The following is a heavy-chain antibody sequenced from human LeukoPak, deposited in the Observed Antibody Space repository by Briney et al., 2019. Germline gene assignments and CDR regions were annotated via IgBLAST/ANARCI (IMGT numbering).Heavy chain of an antibody. J-gene: IGHJ6*03. CDR2: IYTSGST. CDR3: ASKGEQQLGAYYYYYYMDV. Sequence: SETLSLTCTVSGGSISSYYWSWIRQPAGKGLEWIGRIYTSGSTNYNPSLKSRVTMSVDTSKNQFSLKLSSVTAEDTAVYYCASKGEQQLGAYYYYYYMDVWGKGTTVTISS. CDR1: GGSISSYY. D-gene: IGHD6-13*01. V-gene: IGHV4-4*07.